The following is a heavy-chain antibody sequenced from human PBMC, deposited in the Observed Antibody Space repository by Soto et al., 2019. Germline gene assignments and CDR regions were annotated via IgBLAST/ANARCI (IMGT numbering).Heavy chain of an antibody. Sequence: PGGSLRLSCAASGFTCSSYGMHWVRQAPGKGLEWVAVISYDGSNKYYADSVKGRFTISRDNSKNTLYLQMNSLRAEDTAVYYCAKERYSSSSPDFDYWGQGTLVTVSS. J-gene: IGHJ4*02. CDR1: GFTCSSYG. CDR3: AKERYSSSSPDFDY. D-gene: IGHD6-6*01. V-gene: IGHV3-30*18. CDR2: ISYDGSNK.